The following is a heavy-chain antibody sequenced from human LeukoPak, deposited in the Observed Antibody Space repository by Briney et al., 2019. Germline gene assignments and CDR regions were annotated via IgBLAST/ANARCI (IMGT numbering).Heavy chain of an antibody. CDR1: GFTFSRYA. J-gene: IGHJ6*01. V-gene: IGHV3-21*06. Sequence: GGSLRLSCAASGFTFSRYAMNWVRQAPGKGLEWVSYISTVCYNSLSADSLKGRYTVSRDNAKHLIFLQMDSLRAEGTAVDYFARSFCTSATWSKGHFCYFMDVGGEGPTVTV. D-gene: IGHD2-15*01. CDR2: ISTVCYNS. CDR3: ARSFCTSATWSKGHFCYFMDV.